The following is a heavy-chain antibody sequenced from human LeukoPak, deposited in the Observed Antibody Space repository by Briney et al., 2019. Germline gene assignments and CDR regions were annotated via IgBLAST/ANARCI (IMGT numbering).Heavy chain of an antibody. D-gene: IGHD5-24*01. CDR2: ISGSGST. CDR1: GFTFSSYA. V-gene: IGHV3-23*01. J-gene: IGHJ3*02. Sequence: GGSLRLSCAASGFTFSSYAMSWVRQAPGKGLEWVSAISGSGSTYYADSVKGRFTISRDNSKNTLYLQMNSLRAEDTAVYYCAKDRGDGYPMNAFDIWGQGTMVTVSS. CDR3: AKDRGDGYPMNAFDI.